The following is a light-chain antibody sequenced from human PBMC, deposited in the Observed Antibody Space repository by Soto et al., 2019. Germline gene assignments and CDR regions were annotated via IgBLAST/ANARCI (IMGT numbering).Light chain of an antibody. V-gene: IGKV3-20*01. J-gene: IGKJ3*01. Sequence: EIVLTQSPGTLSLSPGERATLSCRASQSVSSSYLAWYQQKPGQAPRLLIYGASSRATGIPDRFSGSGSATDFTPTISRLEPEDVAVYYCQQFGSSPLFTFGPGTKVDVK. CDR1: QSVSSSY. CDR3: QQFGSSPLFT. CDR2: GAS.